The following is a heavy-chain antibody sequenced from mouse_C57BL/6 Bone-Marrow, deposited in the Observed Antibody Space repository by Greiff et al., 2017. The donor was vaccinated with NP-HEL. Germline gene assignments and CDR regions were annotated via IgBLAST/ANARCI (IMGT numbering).Heavy chain of an antibody. V-gene: IGHV1-78*01. D-gene: IGHD2-10*01. J-gene: IGHJ2*01. Sequence: VKLQESDAELVKPGASVKISCKVSGYTFTDHTIHWMKQRPEQGLEWIGYIYPRDGSTKYNEKFKGKATLTADKSSSTAYMQLNSLTSEDSAVYFCARPFYGNYVLFDYWGQGTTLTVSS. CDR1: GYTFTDHT. CDR3: ARPFYGNYVLFDY. CDR2: IYPRDGST.